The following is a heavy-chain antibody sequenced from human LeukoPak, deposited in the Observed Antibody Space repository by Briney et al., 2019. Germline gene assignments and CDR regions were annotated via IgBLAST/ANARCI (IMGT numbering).Heavy chain of an antibody. CDR3: ARSLVVIINNDAFDI. CDR2: IYYSGST. V-gene: IGHV4-31*03. D-gene: IGHD3-3*01. CDR1: GGSISSGGYY. Sequence: TPSQTLSLTCTVSGGSISSGGYYWRWIRQHPGKGLEWIGYIYYSGSTYYNPSLKSRVTISVDTSKNQFSLKLSSVTAADTAVYYCARSLVVIINNDAFDIWGQGTLVTVSS. J-gene: IGHJ3*02.